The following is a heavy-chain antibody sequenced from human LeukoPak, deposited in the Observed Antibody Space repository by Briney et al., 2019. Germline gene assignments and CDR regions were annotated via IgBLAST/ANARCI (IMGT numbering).Heavy chain of an antibody. V-gene: IGHV4-61*02. J-gene: IGHJ4*02. CDR3: ARGGGTPYYYDSSGYFDY. Sequence: PSETLSLTCTVSGDSISSGSCYWSWIRRPAGKGLEWIGRIYTSGSTNYNPSLKSRVTISVDTSKNQFFLKLSSVTAADTAVYYCARGGGTPYYYDSSGYFDYWGQGTLVTVSS. CDR2: IYTSGST. D-gene: IGHD3-22*01. CDR1: GDSISSGSCY.